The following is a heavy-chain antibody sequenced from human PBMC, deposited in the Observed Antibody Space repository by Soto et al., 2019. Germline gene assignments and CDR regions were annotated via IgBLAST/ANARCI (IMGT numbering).Heavy chain of an antibody. CDR1: GFTFGDYA. D-gene: IGHD3-3*01. Sequence: PGGSLRLSCTASGFTFGDYAMSWVRQAHGEGLGWVGFIRSKAYGGTTEYAASVTGRFTISRDDYKSIAYLQMNSLKTEDTAVYYCTRGRITIFGVVPDDAFDIWGQGTMVTVSS. J-gene: IGHJ3*02. V-gene: IGHV3-49*04. CDR2: IRSKAYGGTT. CDR3: TRGRITIFGVVPDDAFDI.